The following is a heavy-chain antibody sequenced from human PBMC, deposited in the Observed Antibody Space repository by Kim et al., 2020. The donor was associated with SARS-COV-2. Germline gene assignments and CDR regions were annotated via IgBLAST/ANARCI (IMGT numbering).Heavy chain of an antibody. D-gene: IGHD6-13*01. V-gene: IGHV1-18*01. CDR1: GYTFTSYG. J-gene: IGHJ4*02. Sequence: ASVKVSCKASGYTFTSYGISWVRQAPGQGLEWMGWISAYNGNTNYAQKLQGRVTMTTDTSTRTAYMELRSLRSDDTAVYYCARSHLVAAALRSPACFDYWGQGTLVTVSS. CDR3: ARSHLVAAALRSPACFDY. CDR2: ISAYNGNT.